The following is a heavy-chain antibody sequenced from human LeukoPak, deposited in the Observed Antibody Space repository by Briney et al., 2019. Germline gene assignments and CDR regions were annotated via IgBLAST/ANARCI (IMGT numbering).Heavy chain of an antibody. Sequence: GGTLRLSCAASGFSLSSYAMSWVRQAPGKGLEWVSAISSTDAGTYHADSVRGRFTISRDSSKNTLYLQMNSLRAEDAAVYYCAKAPVTSCRGAYCYPFDYWGQGTLVTVSS. J-gene: IGHJ4*02. CDR3: AKAPVTSCRGAYCYPFDY. CDR2: ISSTDAGT. D-gene: IGHD2-21*01. CDR1: GFSLSSYA. V-gene: IGHV3-23*01.